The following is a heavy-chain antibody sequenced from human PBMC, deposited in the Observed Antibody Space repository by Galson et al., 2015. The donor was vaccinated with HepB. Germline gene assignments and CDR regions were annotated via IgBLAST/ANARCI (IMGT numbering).Heavy chain of an antibody. CDR2: INAGNGNT. J-gene: IGHJ3*02. CDR3: ARDGADSSGWYVGVFPDTDAFDI. V-gene: IGHV1-3*01. CDR1: GYTFTSYA. Sequence: SVKVSCKASGYTFTSYAMHWVRQAPGQRLEWMGWINAGNGNTKYSQKFQGRVTITRDTSASTAYMELSSLRSEDTAVYYCARDGADSSGWYVGVFPDTDAFDIWGQGTMVTVSS. D-gene: IGHD6-19*01.